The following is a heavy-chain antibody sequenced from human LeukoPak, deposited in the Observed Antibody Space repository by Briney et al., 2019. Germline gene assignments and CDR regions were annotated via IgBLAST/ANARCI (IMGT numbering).Heavy chain of an antibody. CDR1: GGSISSYY. Sequence: SETLSLTCTVSGGSISSYYWSWIRQPPGKGLGWIGYIYYSGSTNYNPSLKSRVTISVDTSKSQFSLKLTSVTAADTAVYYCARGAAPLLWFGELFLEYWGQGTLVTVSS. D-gene: IGHD3-10*01. CDR2: IYYSGST. V-gene: IGHV4-59*01. J-gene: IGHJ4*02. CDR3: ARGAAPLLWFGELFLEY.